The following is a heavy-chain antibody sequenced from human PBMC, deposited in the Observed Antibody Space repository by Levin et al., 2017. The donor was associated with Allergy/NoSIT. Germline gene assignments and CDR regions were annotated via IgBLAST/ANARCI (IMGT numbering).Heavy chain of an antibody. CDR2: IYTSGST. CDR1: GGSISSYY. D-gene: IGHD2-2*01. V-gene: IGHV4-4*07. Sequence: SETLSLTCTVSGGSISSYYWSWIRQPAGKGLEWIGRIYTSGSTNYNPSLKSRVTMSVDTSENQFSLKLSSVTAADTAVYYCARGREYQLPRYWYFDLWGRGTLVTVSS. J-gene: IGHJ2*01. CDR3: ARGREYQLPRYWYFDL.